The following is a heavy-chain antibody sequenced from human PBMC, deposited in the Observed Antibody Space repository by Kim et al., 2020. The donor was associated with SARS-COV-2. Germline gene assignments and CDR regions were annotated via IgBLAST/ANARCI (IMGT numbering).Heavy chain of an antibody. Sequence: GGSLRLSFAASGFTFSSYGMHWVRQAPGKGLEWVAVIWYDGSNKYYADSVKGRFTISRDNSKNTLYLQMNSLRAEDTAVYYCARDIPYSSGWSSRGELDYWGQGTLVTVSS. CDR1: GFTFSSYG. J-gene: IGHJ4*02. D-gene: IGHD6-19*01. V-gene: IGHV3-33*01. CDR3: ARDIPYSSGWSSRGELDY. CDR2: IWYDGSNK.